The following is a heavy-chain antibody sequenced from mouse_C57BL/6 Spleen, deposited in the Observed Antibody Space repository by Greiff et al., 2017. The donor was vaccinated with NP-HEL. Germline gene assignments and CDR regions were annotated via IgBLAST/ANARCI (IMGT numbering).Heavy chain of an antibody. CDR3: ARYKGGDYYSNYWYFDV. D-gene: IGHD2-5*01. J-gene: IGHJ1*03. CDR2: IRNKANGYTT. CDR1: GFTFTDYY. Sequence: DVMLVESGGGLVQPGGSLSLSCAASGFTFTDYYMSWVRQPPGKALEWLGFIRNKANGYTTEYSASVKGRFTISRDNSQSILYLQMNALRAEDSATYYCARYKGGDYYSNYWYFDVWGTGTTVTVSS. V-gene: IGHV7-3*01.